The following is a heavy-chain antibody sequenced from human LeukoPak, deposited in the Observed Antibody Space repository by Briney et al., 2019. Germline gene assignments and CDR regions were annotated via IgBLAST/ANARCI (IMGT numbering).Heavy chain of an antibody. V-gene: IGHV4-34*01. CDR1: GGSFSGYY. Sequence: SETLSLTCAVYGGSFSGYYWSWIRQPPGKGLEWIGEINNSGSTNYNPSLKSRVTISVDTSKNQFSLKLSSVTAADTAVYYCARGRVAAVTFDYWGQGTLVTVSS. CDR3: ARGRVAAVTFDY. J-gene: IGHJ4*02. D-gene: IGHD6-13*01. CDR2: INNSGST.